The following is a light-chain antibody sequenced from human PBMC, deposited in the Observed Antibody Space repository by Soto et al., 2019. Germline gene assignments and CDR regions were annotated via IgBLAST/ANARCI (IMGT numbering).Light chain of an antibody. CDR1: QSISSY. Sequence: DLQMTQSPSSLSASVGDRVTITCRASQSISSYLNWYQQKPGKAPKLLIYAASSLQSGVPSRFSGIGSGTDFTLTISSLPPEDFATYYCQQSYSTPYTFGQGTKLEIK. CDR3: QQSYSTPYT. CDR2: AAS. J-gene: IGKJ2*01. V-gene: IGKV1-39*01.